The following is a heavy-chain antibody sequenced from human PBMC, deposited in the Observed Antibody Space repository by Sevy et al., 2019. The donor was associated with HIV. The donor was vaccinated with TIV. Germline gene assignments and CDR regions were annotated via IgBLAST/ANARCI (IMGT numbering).Heavy chain of an antibody. CDR2: IIPILGIA. Sequence: ASVKVSCKASGGTFSSYAISWVRQAPGQGLEWMGRIIPILGIANYAQMFQGRVTITADKSTSTAYMELSSLRSEDTAVYYCARVGDGYNKYGMDVWGQGTTVTVSS. CDR1: GGTFSSYA. CDR3: ARVGDGYNKYGMDV. V-gene: IGHV1-69*04. J-gene: IGHJ6*02. D-gene: IGHD5-12*01.